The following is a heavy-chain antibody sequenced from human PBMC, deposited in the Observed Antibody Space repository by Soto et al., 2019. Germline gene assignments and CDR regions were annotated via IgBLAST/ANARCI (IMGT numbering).Heavy chain of an antibody. CDR1: GYTFTSYG. V-gene: IGHV1-18*01. CDR3: ARDQGDTAMVIYYYYGMDV. Sequence: ASVKVSCKASGYTFTSYGISWVRQAPGQGLEWMGWISAYNGNTNYAQKLQGRVTMTTDTSTSTAYMELRSLRSDDTAVYYCARDQGDTAMVIYYYYGMDVWGQGTTVTVSS. J-gene: IGHJ6*02. D-gene: IGHD5-18*01. CDR2: ISAYNGNT.